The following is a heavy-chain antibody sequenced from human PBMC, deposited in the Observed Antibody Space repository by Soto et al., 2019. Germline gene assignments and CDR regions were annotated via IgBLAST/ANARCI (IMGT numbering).Heavy chain of an antibody. D-gene: IGHD2-21*01. CDR3: ARDDSFAFDI. J-gene: IGHJ3*02. CDR1: GFTFTSYS. Sequence: EVQLVESGGGLVQPGGSLRLSCAASGFTFTSYSMNWVRQAPGKGLEWVSYIRGTTHYADSVKGRFTISRDNARSSLYLQMNSLRADDTAMYYCARDDSFAFDIWGQGTMVTVSS. V-gene: IGHV3-48*01. CDR2: IRGTT.